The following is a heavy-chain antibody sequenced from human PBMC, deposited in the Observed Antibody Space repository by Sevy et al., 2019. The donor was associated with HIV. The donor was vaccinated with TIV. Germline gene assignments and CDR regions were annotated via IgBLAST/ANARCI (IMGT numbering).Heavy chain of an antibody. CDR3: AREWVGASRFFDY. Sequence: SETLSLTCTVSSGSISTFYWSWIRQPPGKGLEWIGYIYSSGISNFNPSLKSRVTISLDTSKSQFSLKLTSVTAADTAVYYCAREWVGASRFFDYWGQGTLVTVSS. D-gene: IGHD1-26*01. CDR1: SGSISTFY. V-gene: IGHV4-59*13. J-gene: IGHJ4*02. CDR2: IYSSGIS.